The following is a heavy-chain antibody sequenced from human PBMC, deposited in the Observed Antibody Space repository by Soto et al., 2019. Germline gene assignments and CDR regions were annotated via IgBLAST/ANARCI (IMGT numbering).Heavy chain of an antibody. V-gene: IGHV4-4*02. Sequence: QVQLQESGPGLVKPSGTLSLTCAVSSGSISSSNWWSWVRQPPGKGLEWIGEIYHSGSTNYNPSRKSRVTISVDKSKNQFSLKLSSVTAADTAVYYCARKARIAASLTYYYYMDVWGKGTTVTVSS. J-gene: IGHJ6*03. CDR2: IYHSGST. CDR3: ARKARIAASLTYYYYMDV. CDR1: SGSISSSNW. D-gene: IGHD2-15*01.